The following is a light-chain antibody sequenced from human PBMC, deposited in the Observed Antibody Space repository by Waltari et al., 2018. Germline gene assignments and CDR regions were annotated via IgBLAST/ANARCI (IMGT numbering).Light chain of an antibody. Sequence: QSVLTPPPSVSAAPGQKVTLSCSGSSSTIGNHYVSSYQQLPGTAPKLFIYDNNERPSGIPDRFSGSKSGTSATLGITALQTGDEADYYCATWDVSLTAWVFGGGTKLTVL. J-gene: IGLJ3*02. CDR3: ATWDVSLTAWV. CDR1: SSTIGNHY. V-gene: IGLV1-51*01. CDR2: DNN.